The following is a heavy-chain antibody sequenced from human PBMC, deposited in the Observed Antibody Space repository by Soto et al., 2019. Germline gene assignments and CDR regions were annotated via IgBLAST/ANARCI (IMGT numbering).Heavy chain of an antibody. CDR1: GFTFSSYA. CDR3: AREYSSSATHHKFYSSYYYGMDV. D-gene: IGHD6-6*01. J-gene: IGHJ6*02. Sequence: QVQLVESGGGVVQPGRSLRLSCAASGFTFSSYAMHWVRQAPGKGLEWVAVISYDGSNKYYADSVKGRFTISRDNSKNTLYLQMNSLRAEDTAVYYCAREYSSSATHHKFYSSYYYGMDVWGQGTTVTVSS. CDR2: ISYDGSNK. V-gene: IGHV3-30-3*01.